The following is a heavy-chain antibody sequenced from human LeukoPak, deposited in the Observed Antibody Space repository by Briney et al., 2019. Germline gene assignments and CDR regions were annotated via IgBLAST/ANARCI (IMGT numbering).Heavy chain of an antibody. CDR3: ARVEAADDTLNWFDP. D-gene: IGHD6-13*01. V-gene: IGHV1-69*05. Sequence: SVKVSCKASGGTFSSYAISWVRQAPGQGLEWMGGMIPIFGTANYAQKFQGRVTITTDESTSTVYMELSSLRSEDTAVYYCARVEAADDTLNWFDPWGQGTLVTVSS. CDR1: GGTFSSYA. J-gene: IGHJ5*02. CDR2: MIPIFGTA.